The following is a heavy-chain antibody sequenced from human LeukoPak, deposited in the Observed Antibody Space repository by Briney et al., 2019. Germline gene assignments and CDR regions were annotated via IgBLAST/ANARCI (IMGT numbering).Heavy chain of an antibody. CDR2: IYHSGST. CDR1: GGSISSYY. CDR3: ARARGASIGQLWSFDY. V-gene: IGHV4-38-2*02. Sequence: SETLSLTCTVSGGSISSYYWGWIRQPPGKGLEWIGSIYHSGSTYYNPSLKSRVTISVDTSKNQFSLKLSSVTAADTAVYYCARARGASIGQLWSFDYWGQGTLVTVSS. D-gene: IGHD5-18*01. J-gene: IGHJ4*02.